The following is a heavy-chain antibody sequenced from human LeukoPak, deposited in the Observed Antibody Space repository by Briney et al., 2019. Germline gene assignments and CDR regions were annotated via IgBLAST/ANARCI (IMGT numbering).Heavy chain of an antibody. D-gene: IGHD3-10*01. CDR3: ARSHAYYYGSGSYSS. V-gene: IGHV4-38-2*02. Sequence: SETLSLTCTVSGYSISSGYYWGWIRQPPGKGLEWIGSIYHSGSTYYNPSLKSRVTISVDTSKNQFSLKLSSVTAADTAVYYCARSHAYYYGSGSYSSWGQGTLVTVSS. J-gene: IGHJ4*02. CDR2: IYHSGST. CDR1: GYSISSGYY.